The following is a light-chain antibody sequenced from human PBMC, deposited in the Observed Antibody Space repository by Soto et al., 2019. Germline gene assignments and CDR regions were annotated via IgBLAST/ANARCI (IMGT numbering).Light chain of an antibody. Sequence: QSVLTQPASVSASPGQSITISCTGTRNDVGLYNYVSWYQHHPGNAPKLIIYGVSDRPSGVSNRFSGSKSGNTASLTISGLQADDEADYYCTSYTTTTLEVFGTGTKVTVL. CDR3: TSYTTTTLEV. CDR2: GVS. V-gene: IGLV2-14*01. J-gene: IGLJ1*01. CDR1: RNDVGLYNY.